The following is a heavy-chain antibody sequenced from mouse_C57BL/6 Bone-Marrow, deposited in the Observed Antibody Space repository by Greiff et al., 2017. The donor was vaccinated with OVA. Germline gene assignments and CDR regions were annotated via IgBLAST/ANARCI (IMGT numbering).Heavy chain of an antibody. Sequence: VHVKQSGPELVKPGASVKIPCKASGYTFTDYNMDWVKQSHGKSLEWIGDINPNNGGTIYNQKFKGKATLTVDKSSSTAYMELRSLTSEDTAVYYCARRQLRLRSAMDYWGQGTSVTVSS. J-gene: IGHJ4*01. CDR1: GYTFTDYN. V-gene: IGHV1-18*01. D-gene: IGHD3-2*02. CDR3: ARRQLRLRSAMDY. CDR2: INPNNGGT.